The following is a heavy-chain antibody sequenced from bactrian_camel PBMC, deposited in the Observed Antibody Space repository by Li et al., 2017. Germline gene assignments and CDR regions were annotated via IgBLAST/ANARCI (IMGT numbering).Heavy chain of an antibody. CDR1: GSAYRSDY. V-gene: IGHV3S53*01. D-gene: IGHD5*01. J-gene: IGHJ6*01. Sequence: HVQLVESGGGSVQAGGSLRLSCAASGSAYRSDYMAWFRQAPGKEREGVAAIAPGGTTEYAHSVQGRFTISKASASILYLQMNILKPEDTAMYYYAAFGRDHGLGTSKCADFGYWGQGTQVTVS. CDR2: IAPGGTT. CDR3: AAFGRDHGLGTSKCADFGY.